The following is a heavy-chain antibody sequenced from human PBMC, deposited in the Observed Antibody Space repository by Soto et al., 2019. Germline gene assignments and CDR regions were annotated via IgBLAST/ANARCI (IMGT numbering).Heavy chain of an antibody. CDR1: GFTFSDYY. CDR2: ITSGSTI. D-gene: IGHD2-15*01. V-gene: IGHV3-11*01. J-gene: IGHJ6*02. Sequence: QVQLVESGGGLVKPGGSLRLSCAASGFTFSDYYMSWIRQAPGKELEWVSYITSGSTIYYADSVKGRFTISRDNAKNSLDLQMYRLGAEDPGVYYCASPPPPYCSGGSCYYYYGMDVWGQGTTVTVSS. CDR3: ASPPPPYCSGGSCYYYYGMDV.